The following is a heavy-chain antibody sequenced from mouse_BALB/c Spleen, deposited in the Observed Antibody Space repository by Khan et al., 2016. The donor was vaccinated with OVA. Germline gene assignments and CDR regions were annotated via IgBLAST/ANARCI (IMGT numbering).Heavy chain of an antibody. Sequence: EVQLQQSGTVLARPGASVKMSCKASGYTFTRSWMHWVKQRPGQGLEWIGAIYPGNSDTNYKEKFKGKAKLTAVTSTSTAYMELSSLTNEDSAVYYCTRRNWDVAWFAYWGQGTLVTVSA. V-gene: IGHV1-5*01. CDR3: TRRNWDVAWFAY. CDR2: IYPGNSDT. J-gene: IGHJ3*01. D-gene: IGHD4-1*01. CDR1: GYTFTRSW.